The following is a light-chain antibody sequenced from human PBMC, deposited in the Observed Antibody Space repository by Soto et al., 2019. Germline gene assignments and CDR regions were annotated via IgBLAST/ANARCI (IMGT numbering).Light chain of an antibody. J-gene: IGKJ2*01. V-gene: IGKV1-39*01. CDR3: QQSYDTPYT. CDR1: QSISSY. CDR2: AAS. Sequence: DIQMTQSTSSLSASVGDRVTITCRASQSISSYLNWYQQKPGKAPKLLIFAASSFQSGVPSRFSGSGSGTDFTLIINSLQPEDFATYYCQQSYDTPYTFGQGTKLQIK.